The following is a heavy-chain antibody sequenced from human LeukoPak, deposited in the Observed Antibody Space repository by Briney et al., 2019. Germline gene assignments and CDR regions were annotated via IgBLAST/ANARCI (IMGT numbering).Heavy chain of an antibody. CDR1: GFTFSDTW. CDR2: IKSKIDGGTI. J-gene: IGHJ4*02. V-gene: IGHV3-15*01. Sequence: GGSLRLSCVASGFTFSDTWMSWVRQAPGKGLEWVGRIKSKIDGGTIDYAAPVKGRFTISRDDSRNTLYLQMNSLKTEDTAVYYCTTRRQDGWWGQGTLVTVSS. D-gene: IGHD2-15*01. CDR3: TTRRQDGW.